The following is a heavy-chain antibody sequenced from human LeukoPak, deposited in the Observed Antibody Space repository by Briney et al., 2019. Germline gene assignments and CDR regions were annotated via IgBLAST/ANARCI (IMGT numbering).Heavy chain of an antibody. J-gene: IGHJ4*02. CDR2: IYYSGST. Sequence: PSETLSLTCTVSGGSISSSSYYWGWIRQPPGKGLEWIGSIYYSGSTYYNPSLKSRVTISVDTSKNQFSLKLSSVTAADTAVYYCARVGYSYGFPSSFHHWGQGTLVTVSS. V-gene: IGHV4-39*07. CDR3: ARVGYSYGFPSSFHH. D-gene: IGHD5-18*01. CDR1: GGSISSSSYY.